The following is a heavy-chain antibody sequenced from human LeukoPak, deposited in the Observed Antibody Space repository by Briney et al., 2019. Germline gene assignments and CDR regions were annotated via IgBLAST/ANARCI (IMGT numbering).Heavy chain of an antibody. CDR1: GFTSGNYW. Sequence: GGSLRLSCVASGFTSGNYWMHWVRQAPGKGPEWVSRIDDDGTDTHYAVSVKGRFTISRDNAKNSLYLQMNSLRAEDTAVYYCARGDKFSGDYWGQGTLVTVSS. CDR3: ARGDKFSGDY. V-gene: IGHV3-74*01. J-gene: IGHJ4*02. CDR2: IDDDGTDT. D-gene: IGHD3-16*01.